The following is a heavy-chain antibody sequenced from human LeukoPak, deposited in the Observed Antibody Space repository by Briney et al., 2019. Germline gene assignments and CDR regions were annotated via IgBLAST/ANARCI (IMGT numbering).Heavy chain of an antibody. CDR2: IKQDGSEK. CDR1: GFTFSSYW. D-gene: IGHD3-22*01. Sequence: GGSLRLSCAASGFTFSSYWMSWVRQAPGKGLEWVANIKQDGSEKYYVDSVKGRFTISRDNSKNTLYLQMNSLRAEDTAVYYCAREGVRVYGSSGYPNDYWGQGTLVTVSS. V-gene: IGHV3-7*03. J-gene: IGHJ4*02. CDR3: AREGVRVYGSSGYPNDY.